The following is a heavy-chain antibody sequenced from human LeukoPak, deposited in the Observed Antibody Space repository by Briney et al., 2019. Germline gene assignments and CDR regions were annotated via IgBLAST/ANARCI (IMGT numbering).Heavy chain of an antibody. Sequence: PGGSLRLSCAASGFTFSSYTMNWVRQAPGKGLEWVSYISSSSSTIYYADSVKGRFTISRDNAKNSLYLQMNSLRAEDTAVYYCARGDGYYFDYWGQGTLVTASS. CDR3: ARGDGYYFDY. J-gene: IGHJ4*02. V-gene: IGHV3-48*01. CDR2: ISSSSSTI. CDR1: GFTFSSYT.